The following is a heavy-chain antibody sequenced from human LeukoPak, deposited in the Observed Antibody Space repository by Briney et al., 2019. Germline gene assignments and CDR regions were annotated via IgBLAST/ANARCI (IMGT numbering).Heavy chain of an antibody. CDR2: INPNSGGT. CDR1: GYTFTGYY. CDR3: ARGWSGYDYC. Sequence: GASVKVSCKASGYTFTGYYMHWVRQAPGRGLEWMGWINPNSGGTNYAQKFQGRVTMTRDTSISTAYMELTRLSSDDTAVYYCARGWSGYDYCWGQGTLVTVSS. V-gene: IGHV1-2*02. J-gene: IGHJ4*02. D-gene: IGHD5-12*01.